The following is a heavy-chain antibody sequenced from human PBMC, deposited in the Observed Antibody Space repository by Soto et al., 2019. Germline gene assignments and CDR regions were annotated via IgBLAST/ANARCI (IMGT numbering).Heavy chain of an antibody. CDR2: IYYSGST. J-gene: IGHJ4*02. CDR1: GGSISSYY. CDR3: ARRYGSSFDY. V-gene: IGHV4-59*08. D-gene: IGHD6-13*01. Sequence: QVQLQESRPGLVKPSETLSLTCTVSGGSISSYYWSWIRQPPGKGLEWIGYIYYSGSTNYNPSLKSRVTISVDTSKNQFSLKLSSVTAADTAVYYCARRYGSSFDYWGQGTLVTVSS.